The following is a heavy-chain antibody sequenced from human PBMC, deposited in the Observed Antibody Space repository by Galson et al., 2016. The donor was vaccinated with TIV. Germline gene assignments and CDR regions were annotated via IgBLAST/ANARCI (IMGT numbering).Heavy chain of an antibody. D-gene: IGHD3-22*01. CDR3: ARIYYFDSRGYHLSQRTNYFDF. V-gene: IGHV1-2*02. J-gene: IGHJ4*02. CDR1: GYTFTAYY. CDR2: INPDSGDT. Sequence: SVKVSCKASGYTFTAYYLHWLRQAPGQGLEWMGWINPDSGDTEYAQNFQDRVTLTRDTSIGTAYLDLSGLKSDDTALYFCARIYYFDSRGYHLSQRTNYFDFWGQGTLVTVSS.